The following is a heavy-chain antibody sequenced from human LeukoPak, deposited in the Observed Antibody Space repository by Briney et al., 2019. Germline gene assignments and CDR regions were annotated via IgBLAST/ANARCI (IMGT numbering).Heavy chain of an antibody. J-gene: IGHJ3*02. V-gene: IGHV1-46*01. Sequence: ASVKVSCKASGYTFTSYGISWVRQAPGQGLEWMGIINPSGGSTSYAQKFQGRVTMTRDTSTSTVYMELSSLRSEDTAVYYCARINWGYLLDAFDIWGQGTMVTVSS. CDR3: ARINWGYLLDAFDI. D-gene: IGHD7-27*01. CDR1: GYTFTSYG. CDR2: INPSGGST.